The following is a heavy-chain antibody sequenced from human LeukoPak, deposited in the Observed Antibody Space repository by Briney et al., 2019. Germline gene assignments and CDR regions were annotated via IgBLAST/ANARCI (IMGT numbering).Heavy chain of an antibody. D-gene: IGHD1-26*01. J-gene: IGHJ4*02. CDR1: GYTFTSYY. CDR2: IKPSGGST. CDR3: ARVGGYTGSYLY. Sequence: ASVKVSCKASGYTFTSYYTHWVRQAPGQGLEWMGIIKPSGGSTLYAQKFQGRVTVTSDMSTSTVYVELSSLRSEDTAVYYCARVGGYTGSYLYWGQGTLVTVSS. V-gene: IGHV1-46*01.